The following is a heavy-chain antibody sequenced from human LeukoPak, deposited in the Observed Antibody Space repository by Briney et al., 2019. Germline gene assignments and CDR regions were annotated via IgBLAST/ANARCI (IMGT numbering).Heavy chain of an antibody. CDR2: IYSGGST. Sequence: GGSLRLSCAASGFTVSSNYMSWVRQAPGKGLEWVSVIYSGGSTYYADSVKGRFTISRDNSKNTLYLQMNSLRAEDTAVYYCATQGIAAAVPDYWGQGTLVTVSS. V-gene: IGHV3-53*01. CDR3: ATQGIAAAVPDY. J-gene: IGHJ4*02. D-gene: IGHD6-13*01. CDR1: GFTVSSNY.